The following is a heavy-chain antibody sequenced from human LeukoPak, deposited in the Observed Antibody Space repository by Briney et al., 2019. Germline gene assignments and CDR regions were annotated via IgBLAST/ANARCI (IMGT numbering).Heavy chain of an antibody. CDR3: AKPITAYVALFYFDY. CDR2: ISGSGGST. J-gene: IGHJ4*02. CDR1: GFTFSSYA. D-gene: IGHD3-16*01. Sequence: GGSLRLSCAASGFTFSSYAMSWVRQAPGKGLGWVSAISGSGGSTYYADSVKGRFTISRDNSKNTPYLQMNSLRAEDTAVYYCAKPITAYVALFYFDYWGQGTLVTVSS. V-gene: IGHV3-23*01.